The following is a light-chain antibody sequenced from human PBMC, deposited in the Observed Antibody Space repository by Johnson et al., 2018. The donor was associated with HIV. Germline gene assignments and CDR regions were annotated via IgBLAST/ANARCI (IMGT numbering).Light chain of an antibody. Sequence: QSVLTQPPSVSAAPGQKVTISCSGSSSNIGNNYVSWYQQLPGTAPRIVTYDNNKRPSGIPDRFSDSKSGTSATLDITGLQTGEEADYYCGTWDSSLSAYVFGTGTKVTVL. CDR2: DNN. CDR3: GTWDSSLSAYV. J-gene: IGLJ1*01. CDR1: SSNIGNNY. V-gene: IGLV1-51*01.